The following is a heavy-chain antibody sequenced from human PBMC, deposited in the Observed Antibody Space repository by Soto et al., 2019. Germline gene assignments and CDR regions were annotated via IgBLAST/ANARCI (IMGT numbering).Heavy chain of an antibody. CDR3: ASDSDFWSGYYDY. J-gene: IGHJ4*02. Sequence: GGSLRLSCAASGFTFSSYWMHWVRQAPGKGLVWVSRINSDGSSTSYADSVKGRFTISRDNAKNTLYLQMNSLRAEDTAVYYCASDSDFWSGYYDYWGQGTLVTVSS. D-gene: IGHD3-3*01. CDR1: GFTFSSYW. CDR2: INSDGSST. V-gene: IGHV3-74*01.